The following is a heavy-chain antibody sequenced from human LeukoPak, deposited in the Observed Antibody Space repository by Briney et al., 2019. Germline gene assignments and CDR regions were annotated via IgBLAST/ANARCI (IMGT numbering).Heavy chain of an antibody. D-gene: IGHD5-12*01. CDR2: IRYDGSNK. Sequence: PGGSLRLSRAASGFTFISYGMHWVRQAPGKGLEWVTFIRYDGSNKYYADSVKGRFIISRDNSKNTLYLQMNSLRAEDTAVYYCAKDTVKVTTIRRVPHYMDVWGKGTTVTISS. V-gene: IGHV3-30*02. CDR1: GFTFISYG. J-gene: IGHJ6*03. CDR3: AKDTVKVTTIRRVPHYMDV.